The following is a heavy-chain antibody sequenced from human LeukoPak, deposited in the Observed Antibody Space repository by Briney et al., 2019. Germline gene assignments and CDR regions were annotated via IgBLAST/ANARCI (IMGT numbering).Heavy chain of an antibody. CDR1: GYSISSGYY. Sequence: ASETLSLTCTVSGYSISSGYYWGWIRQPPGKGLEWIGSIYHSGSTYYNPSLKSRVTISVDTSRNQFSLKLSSVTAADTAVYYCARDRSDRYSSSAFDYWGQGTLVTVSS. D-gene: IGHD6-6*01. V-gene: IGHV4-38-2*02. J-gene: IGHJ4*02. CDR3: ARDRSDRYSSSAFDY. CDR2: IYHSGST.